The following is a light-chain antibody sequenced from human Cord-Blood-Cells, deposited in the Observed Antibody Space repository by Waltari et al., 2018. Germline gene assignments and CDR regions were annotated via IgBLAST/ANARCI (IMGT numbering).Light chain of an antibody. J-gene: IGLJ1*01. CDR1: SSDAGGYNY. V-gene: IGLV2-14*01. CDR3: SSYTSSSTSYV. Sequence: QSALTQPASVSGSPGPSITISCTGTSSDAGGYNYVSWYPQHPGQAPTLMIYDVSKRPSGVSTRFSGSKSGNTASLTISGLQAEDEADYYCSSYTSSSTSYVFGTGTKVTVL. CDR2: DVS.